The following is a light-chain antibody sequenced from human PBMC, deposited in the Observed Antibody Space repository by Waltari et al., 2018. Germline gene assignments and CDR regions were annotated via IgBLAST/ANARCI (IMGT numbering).Light chain of an antibody. CDR1: QSLTKRY. CDR3: QQYGSSVMYT. CDR2: GAT. J-gene: IGKJ2*01. V-gene: IGKV3-20*01. Sequence: VLTQSPGTLSLSPGERATLSCRASQSLTKRYLAWYQQKPGQAPRLLISGATSRAVGIPDRFSGSGSGTDFTLTISSLEPDDFAVYYCQQYGSSVMYTFGQGTKLEIK.